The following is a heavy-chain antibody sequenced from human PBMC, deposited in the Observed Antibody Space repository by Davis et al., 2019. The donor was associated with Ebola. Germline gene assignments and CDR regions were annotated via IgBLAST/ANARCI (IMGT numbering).Heavy chain of an antibody. J-gene: IGHJ6*03. CDR2: IYAGDSDT. D-gene: IGHD2-21*02. CDR1: GYSFTNYW. CDR3: ARHLLVGTPMDV. Sequence: GESLKISCKASGYSFTNYWTGWVRQMPGKGLEWMGIIYAGDSDTRYSPSFQGQVTISADKSISTAYLQWNSLKASDTAMYYCARHLLVGTPMDVWGKGTTVTVSS. V-gene: IGHV5-51*01.